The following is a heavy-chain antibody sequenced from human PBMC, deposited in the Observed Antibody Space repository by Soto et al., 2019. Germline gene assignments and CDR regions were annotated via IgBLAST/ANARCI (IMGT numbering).Heavy chain of an antibody. D-gene: IGHD4-17*01. Sequence: QAQLVESGGGLVKPGGSLRLSCAASGFSFSDYYVSWIRQAPGKGLEWVSSISSGSSHTNYADSMQGRFTISRDNARKLLFLQMNSLRAEDTAVYYCARVRYGAHAFDPWGQGTLVTVSS. CDR2: ISSGSSHT. V-gene: IGHV3-11*06. CDR1: GFSFSDYY. J-gene: IGHJ5*02. CDR3: ARVRYGAHAFDP.